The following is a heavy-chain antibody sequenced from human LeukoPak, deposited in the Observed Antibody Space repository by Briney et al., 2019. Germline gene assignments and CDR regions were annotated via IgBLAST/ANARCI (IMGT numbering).Heavy chain of an antibody. CDR2: INHSGST. V-gene: IGHV4-34*01. Sequence: PSETLSLTCAAYGGSFSDYYWSWLRQPPGKGLEWIGEINHSGSTNYNPSLKSRVTISVDTSKNQFSLKLSSVTAADTAMYYCARDLIFEYSSSPNLFDYWGQGTLVTVSS. CDR3: ARDLIFEYSSSPNLFDY. D-gene: IGHD6-6*01. CDR1: GGSFSDYY. J-gene: IGHJ4*02.